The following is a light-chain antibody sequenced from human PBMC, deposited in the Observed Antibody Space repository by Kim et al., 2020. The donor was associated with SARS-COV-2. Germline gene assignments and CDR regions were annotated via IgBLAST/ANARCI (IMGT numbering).Light chain of an antibody. J-gene: IGKJ4*01. CDR3: QQTYSPLLT. CDR2: AAS. V-gene: IGKV1-39*01. CDR1: QSISTY. Sequence: PSIGNTVSIHWRASQSISTYLNWYQHRPGKAPKLLIHAASRLHSEVPSRFSGSGSGTDFTLIISRLQPEDVATYYCQQTYSPLLTFGGGTKVDIK.